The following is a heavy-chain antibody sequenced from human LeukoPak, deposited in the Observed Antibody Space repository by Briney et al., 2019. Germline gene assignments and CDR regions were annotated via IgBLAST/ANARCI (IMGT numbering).Heavy chain of an antibody. CDR2: IIPIFGTA. CDR3: ARVQGDSYYDFWSGYYGR. J-gene: IGHJ4*02. D-gene: IGHD3-3*01. CDR1: GGTFSSYA. Sequence: ASVKVSCKASGGTFSSYAISWVRQAPGQGLEWMGGIIPIFGTANYARKFQGRVTITTDESTSTAYMELSSLRSEDTAVYYCARVQGDSYYDFWSGYYGRWGQGTLVTVSS. V-gene: IGHV1-69*05.